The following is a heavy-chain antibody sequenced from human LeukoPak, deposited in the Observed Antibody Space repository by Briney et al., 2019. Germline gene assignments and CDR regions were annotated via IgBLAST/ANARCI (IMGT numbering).Heavy chain of an antibody. CDR2: IIPIFGTA. J-gene: IGHJ4*02. CDR3: ARDLFPQYCSGGSCYSSSGYYFDY. V-gene: IGHV1-69*05. D-gene: IGHD2-15*01. Sequence: SVKVSCKASGYTFTGYYMHWVRQTPGQGLEWMGRIIPIFGTANYAQKFQGRVTITTDESTSTAYMELSSLRSEDTAVYYCARDLFPQYCSGGSCYSSSGYYFDYWGQGTLVTVSS. CDR1: GYTFTGYY.